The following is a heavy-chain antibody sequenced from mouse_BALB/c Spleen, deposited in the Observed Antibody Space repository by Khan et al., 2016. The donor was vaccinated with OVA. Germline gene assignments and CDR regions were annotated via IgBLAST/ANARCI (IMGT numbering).Heavy chain of an antibody. J-gene: IGHJ4*01. D-gene: IGHD1-1*01. CDR3: AKGNYYADAMDY. CDR2: ISYSGST. Sequence: EVQLQESGPGLVKPSQSLSLTCTVTGYSITSNYAWYWIRQFPGNKLEWMGYISYSGSTNYNPSLHSRISIHRDTSKNQFFLLLNSVPTEASATYDCAKGNYYADAMDYRGQGTSITVSS. V-gene: IGHV3-2*02. CDR1: GYSITSNYA.